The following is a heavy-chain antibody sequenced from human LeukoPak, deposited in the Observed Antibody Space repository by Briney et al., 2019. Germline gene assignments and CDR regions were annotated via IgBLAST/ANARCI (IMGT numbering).Heavy chain of an antibody. Sequence: PGGSLRLSCAASGFXXSXYSMXWVXXAPGKXLEWASYISSSSSTICYADSVKGRFTISRDNAKNSLYLQMNSLRDEDTAVYYCARDLLPSDWGQGTLVTVSS. D-gene: IGHD2-15*01. CDR3: ARDLLPSD. CDR1: GFXXSXYS. J-gene: IGHJ4*02. V-gene: IGHV3-48*02. CDR2: ISSSSSTI.